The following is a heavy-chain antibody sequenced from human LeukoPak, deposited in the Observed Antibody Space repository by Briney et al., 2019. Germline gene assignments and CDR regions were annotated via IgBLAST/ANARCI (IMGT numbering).Heavy chain of an antibody. V-gene: IGHV4-38-2*02. CDR1: GYSISSGYY. D-gene: IGHD3-22*01. CDR3: ARVARDYYYDSSGYYMDV. CDR2: IYHSGST. J-gene: IGHJ6*03. Sequence: PSETLSLTCTVSGYSISSGYYWGWIRQPPGKGLEWIGSIYHSGSTYYNPSLKSRVTISVDTSKNQFSLKLSSVTAADTAVYYCARVARDYYYDSSGYYMDVWGKGTTVTVSS.